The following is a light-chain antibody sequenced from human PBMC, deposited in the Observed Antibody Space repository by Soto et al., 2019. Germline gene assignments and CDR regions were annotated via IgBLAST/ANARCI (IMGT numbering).Light chain of an antibody. V-gene: IGKV1-17*01. Sequence: SQMTQSPSSLSASVGDRVTVTCRASQGIRNDLGRYQQKPGKAPKRLIYGAFALQGGVPSRFGGSGSGTEFTLTISSLQPEDFSTYYCLQNNSFPRTFGQGTKVEI. CDR1: QGIRND. CDR3: LQNNSFPRT. CDR2: GAF. J-gene: IGKJ1*01.